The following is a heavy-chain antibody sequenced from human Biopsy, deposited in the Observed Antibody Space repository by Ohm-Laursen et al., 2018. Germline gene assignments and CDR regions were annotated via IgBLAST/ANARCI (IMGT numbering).Heavy chain of an antibody. CDR1: GYTFSLYH. D-gene: IGHD3-10*01. Sequence: SVKVSCKASGYTFSLYHIHWVRQAPGQGLEWMGWVNPNSGATNYAQKFQGRVTMTSDTSISTAYIELRRLISDDTAVYFCARDRMVTIITLVRADTFDIWGQGTLVSVSS. V-gene: IGHV1-2*02. CDR2: VNPNSGAT. J-gene: IGHJ3*02. CDR3: ARDRMVTIITLVRADTFDI.